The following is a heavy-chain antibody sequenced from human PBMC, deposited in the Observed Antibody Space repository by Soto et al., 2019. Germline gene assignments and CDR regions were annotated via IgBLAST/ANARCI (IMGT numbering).Heavy chain of an antibody. CDR3: ARLPLDYYYYVRDA. J-gene: IGHJ6*02. CDR1: GYSFTSYL. V-gene: IGHV5-10-1*01. D-gene: IGHD3-3*02. Sequence: GESLKISCKGSGYSFTSYLISWVRQMPGKGLEWMGRIDPSDYYTNYSPSFQGHVTISADKSISTAYLQCSSLKASYNAMYYCARLPLDYYYYVRDAWGQGTMVPVSS. CDR2: IDPSDYYT.